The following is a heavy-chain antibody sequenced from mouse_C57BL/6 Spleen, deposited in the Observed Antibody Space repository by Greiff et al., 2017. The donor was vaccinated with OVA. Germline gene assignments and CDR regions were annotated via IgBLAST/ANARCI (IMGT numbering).Heavy chain of an antibody. CDR2: IDPETGGT. J-gene: IGHJ3*01. Sequence: VQLQQSGAELVRPGASVTLSCKASGYTFTDYEMHWVKQTPVHGLEWIGAIDPETGGTAYNQKFKGKAILTADKSSSTAYMELRRLTSEDSPVYYCTRTHITTVVPTGFSYWGQGTLVTVSA. CDR1: GYTFTDYE. D-gene: IGHD1-1*01. CDR3: TRTHITTVVPTGFSY. V-gene: IGHV1-15*01.